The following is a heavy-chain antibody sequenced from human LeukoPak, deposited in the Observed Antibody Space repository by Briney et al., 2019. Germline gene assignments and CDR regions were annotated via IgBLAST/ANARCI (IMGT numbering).Heavy chain of an antibody. J-gene: IGHJ5*02. CDR3: AGAYYDSSGPGWFDP. Sequence: PGGSLRLSCAASGFTFSDYSMNWVRQAPGKGLEWISYVGISSGNTKYADSVKGRFTISGDNSKNTMYLQMNSLRAEDTAVYYCAGAYYDSSGPGWFDPWGQGTLVTVSS. D-gene: IGHD3-22*01. CDR1: GFTFSDYS. CDR2: VGISSGNT. V-gene: IGHV3-48*01.